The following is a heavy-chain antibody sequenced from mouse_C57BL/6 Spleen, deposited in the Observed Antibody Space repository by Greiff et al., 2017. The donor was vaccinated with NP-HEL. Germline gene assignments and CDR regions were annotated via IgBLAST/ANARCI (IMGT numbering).Heavy chain of an antibody. Sequence: EVQLQQSGPVLVKPGASVKMSCKASGYTFTDYYMNWVKQSHRKSLEWIGVINPYNGGTSYNQKFKGKATLTVDKSSSTAYMELNSLTSEDSAVYYCARKGGYLYYFDYWGQGTTLTVSS. CDR2: INPYNGGT. CDR1: GYTFTDYY. J-gene: IGHJ2*01. V-gene: IGHV1-19*01. CDR3: ARKGGYLYYFDY. D-gene: IGHD2-2*01.